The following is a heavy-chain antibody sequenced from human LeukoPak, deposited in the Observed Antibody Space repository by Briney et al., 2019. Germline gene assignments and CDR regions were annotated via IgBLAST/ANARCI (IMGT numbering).Heavy chain of an antibody. Sequence: PGESLTLSCAASGFTFSSYGMHWVRQAPGKGLEWVAFIRYDGSNNYYADSVKGRFTISRDNYKNTLYMQMYSRRAEDTAVYYCAKDRIVEATGDYFDYWGQGTLVTVSS. D-gene: IGHD1-26*01. CDR3: AKDRIVEATGDYFDY. J-gene: IGHJ4*02. V-gene: IGHV3-30*02. CDR1: GFTFSSYG. CDR2: IRYDGSNN.